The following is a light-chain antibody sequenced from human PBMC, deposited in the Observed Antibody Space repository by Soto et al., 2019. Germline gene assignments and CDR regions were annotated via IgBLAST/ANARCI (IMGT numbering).Light chain of an antibody. V-gene: IGKV1-39*01. CDR3: KQSYSTPRT. J-gene: IGKJ1*01. CDR1: QSMSNY. Sequence: DIQMTQSPSSLSASVGDRVTITCLASQSMSNYLNWYQQKPGKAPKLLIYAASSLQSGFPSRFSGSGSGTDFTLTIISLQPEDFATYYCKQSYSTPRTFGQGTKVDI. CDR2: AAS.